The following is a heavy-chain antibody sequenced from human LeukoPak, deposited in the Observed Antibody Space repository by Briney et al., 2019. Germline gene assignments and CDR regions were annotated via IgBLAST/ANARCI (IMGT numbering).Heavy chain of an antibody. CDR3: ARGGTGYAFDI. CDR2: IKQDGSEK. CDR1: GFIFGAYT. V-gene: IGHV3-7*01. D-gene: IGHD3/OR15-3a*01. J-gene: IGHJ3*02. Sequence: GGSLRLSCAASGFIFGAYTMTWVRQAPGKGLEWVANIKQDGSEKYYVDSVKGRFTISRDNAKNSLHPQMNSLRAEDTAVYYCARGGTGYAFDIWGQGTMVTVSS.